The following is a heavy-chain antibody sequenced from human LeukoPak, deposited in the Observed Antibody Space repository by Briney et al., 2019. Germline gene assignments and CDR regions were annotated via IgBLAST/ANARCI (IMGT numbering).Heavy chain of an antibody. CDR2: ISSSSSYI. CDR3: AKGLDSSGYSKYYFDY. CDR1: GFTFSSYS. Sequence: GGSLRLSCAASGFTFSSYSMNWVRQAPGKGLEWVSSISSSSSYIYYADSVKGRLTISRDNSKNTLYLQMNSLRAEDTAIYYCAKGLDSSGYSKYYFDYWGQGTLVTVSS. D-gene: IGHD3-22*01. J-gene: IGHJ4*02. V-gene: IGHV3-21*04.